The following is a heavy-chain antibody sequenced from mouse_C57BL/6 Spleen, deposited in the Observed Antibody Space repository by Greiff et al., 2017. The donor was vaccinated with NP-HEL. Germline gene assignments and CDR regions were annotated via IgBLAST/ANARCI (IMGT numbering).Heavy chain of an antibody. CDR2: IHPNSGST. CDR1: GYTFTSYW. Sequence: QVQLQQPGAELVKPGASVKLSCKASGYTFTSYWMHWVKQRPGQGLEWIGMIHPNSGSTNYNEKFKSKATLTVDKSSSTAYMQLSSLTSEDSAVYYCARYLYGYYAMDYWGQGTSVTVSS. CDR3: ARYLYGYYAMDY. V-gene: IGHV1-64*01. D-gene: IGHD1-1*01. J-gene: IGHJ4*01.